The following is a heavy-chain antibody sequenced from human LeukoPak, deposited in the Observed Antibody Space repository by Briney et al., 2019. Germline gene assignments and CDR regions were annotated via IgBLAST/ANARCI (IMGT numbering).Heavy chain of an antibody. D-gene: IGHD3-22*01. CDR2: IYSGGST. CDR1: GFTVSSNY. CDR3: ASDGSYDSSGYYPDGSAFDI. J-gene: IGHJ3*02. V-gene: IGHV3-66*01. Sequence: GGSLRLSCAASGFTVSSNYMSWVRQAPGKGLEWVSVIYSGGSTYYADSVKGRFTISRDNSKNTLYLQMNSLRAEDTAVYYCASDGSYDSSGYYPDGSAFDIWGQGTMVTVSS.